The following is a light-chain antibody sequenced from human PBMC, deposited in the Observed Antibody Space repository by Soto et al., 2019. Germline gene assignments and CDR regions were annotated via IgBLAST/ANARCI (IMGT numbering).Light chain of an antibody. V-gene: IGKV3-11*01. J-gene: IGKJ4*01. CDR1: QSVSSY. Sequence: EIVLTQSPAALSLSPGERATIYCRASQSVSSYLAWYQQKPGQAPRLLIYDASNRATGIPARFSGSGSGTVFTLIISSLVPEDFAVYYCQQRSNWPPLFGGGTKVDIK. CDR3: QQRSNWPPL. CDR2: DAS.